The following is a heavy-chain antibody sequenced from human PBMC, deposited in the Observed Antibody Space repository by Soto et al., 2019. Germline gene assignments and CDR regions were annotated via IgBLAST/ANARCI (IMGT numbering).Heavy chain of an antibody. J-gene: IGHJ6*02. D-gene: IGHD2-2*02. CDR1: GGSISSGGYY. CDR2: IYYSGST. V-gene: IGHV4-31*03. Sequence: SETLSLTCTVSGGSISSGGYYWSWIRQHPGKGLEWIGYIYYSGSTYYNPSLKSRVTISVDTSKNQFSLKLSSVTAADTAVYYCARDPGYCSSTSCYRDYCYYGMDVWGQGTTVTVSS. CDR3: ARDPGYCSSTSCYRDYCYYGMDV.